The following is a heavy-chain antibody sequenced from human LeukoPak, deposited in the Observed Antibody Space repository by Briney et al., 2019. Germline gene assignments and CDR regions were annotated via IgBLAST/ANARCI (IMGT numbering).Heavy chain of an antibody. V-gene: IGHV4-59*08. J-gene: IGHJ4*02. Sequence: SETLSLTCTVSGGSISSYYWSWIRQPPGKGLEWIGYVHFSGSTNYNPSLKSRVTISVDTSMNHFSLKLSSVTAADTAVYYCASTRAPYYYESSGWYYFDYWGQRTLVTVSS. CDR2: VHFSGST. D-gene: IGHD3-22*01. CDR1: GGSISSYY. CDR3: ASTRAPYYYESSGWYYFDY.